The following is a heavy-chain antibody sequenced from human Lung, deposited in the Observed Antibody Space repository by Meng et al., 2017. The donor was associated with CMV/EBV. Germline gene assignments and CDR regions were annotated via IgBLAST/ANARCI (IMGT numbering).Heavy chain of an antibody. J-gene: IGHJ6*04. CDR3: AKEGSGWYYGVDV. V-gene: IGHV3-30*04. Sequence: SLKISXAASGFTFSGYAMHWVRQAPGKGLEWVAALSSDGHNKYHAESVKGRFTISRDNSKNTVYLQMNRLTTDDTAVYYCAKEGSGWYYGVDVWGKGTTVTFSS. CDR2: LSSDGHNK. D-gene: IGHD6-19*01. CDR1: GFTFSGYA.